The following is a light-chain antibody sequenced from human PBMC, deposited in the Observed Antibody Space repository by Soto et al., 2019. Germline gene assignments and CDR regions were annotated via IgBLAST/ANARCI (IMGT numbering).Light chain of an antibody. V-gene: IGKV1-9*01. CDR1: QGISGY. CDR2: TAS. J-gene: IGKJ5*01. Sequence: DIQLTQSPSFLSASIGDRVTITCRASQGISGYLAWYQQKPGKAPKLLIYTASTLQTGVPSRFSGSGSGTEFTLTISSLQPEDFATYYCQQLNNYPITFGHGTRLEIK. CDR3: QQLNNYPIT.